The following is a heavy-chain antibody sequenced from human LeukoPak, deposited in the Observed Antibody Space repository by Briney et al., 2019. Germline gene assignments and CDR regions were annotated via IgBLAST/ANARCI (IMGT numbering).Heavy chain of an antibody. J-gene: IGHJ4*02. D-gene: IGHD2-2*01. Sequence: SETLSLTCTVSGGSISGDYWSWIRQSLQGLEWIGYIYYSGSTNYNPSLKSRVTISVDTSKDQFSLKLSSVTAADTAVYYCARYPMTYCSSSSCTDYWGQGTLVTVSS. CDR3: ARYPMTYCSSSSCTDY. CDR1: GGSISGDY. V-gene: IGHV4-59*08. CDR2: IYYSGST.